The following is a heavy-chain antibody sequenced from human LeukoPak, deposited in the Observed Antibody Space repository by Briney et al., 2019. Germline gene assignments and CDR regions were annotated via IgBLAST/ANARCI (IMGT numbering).Heavy chain of an antibody. CDR2: ISAYNGNT. V-gene: IGHV1-18*04. Sequence: ASVKVSCKASGYTFTGYGISWVRQAPGQGLEWMGWISAYNGNTNYAQKLQGRVTMTTDTSTSTAYMELRSLRSDDTAVYYCARFRGEQYYYGMDVWGKGTTVTVSS. D-gene: IGHD3-16*01. CDR3: ARFRGEQYYYGMDV. J-gene: IGHJ6*04. CDR1: GYTFTGYG.